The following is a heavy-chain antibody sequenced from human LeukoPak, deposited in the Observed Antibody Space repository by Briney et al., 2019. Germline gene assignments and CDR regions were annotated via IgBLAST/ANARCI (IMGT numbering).Heavy chain of an antibody. V-gene: IGHV4-30-4*01. J-gene: IGHJ4*02. CDR2: IYYSGST. Sequence: LRLSCAASGFTVSSNYMSWIRQPPGKGLEWIGYIYYSGSTYYNPSLKSRVTISVDTSKNQFSLKLSSVTAADTAVYYCARDRPWTDYYFDYWGQGTLVTVSS. CDR3: ARDRPWTDYYFDY. CDR1: GFTVSSNY. D-gene: IGHD6-6*01.